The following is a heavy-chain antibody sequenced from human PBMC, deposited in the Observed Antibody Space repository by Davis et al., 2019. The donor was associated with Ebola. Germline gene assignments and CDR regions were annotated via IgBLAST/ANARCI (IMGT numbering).Heavy chain of an antibody. CDR1: GFTFIDYF. V-gene: IGHV3-11*01. CDR2: ISSSGRTI. Sequence: SCAASGFTFIDYFMSWIRQAPGKGLEWVSYISSSGRTIYYTDSVKGRFTISRDNANDSLYLQMNSLRAEDTAVYYCAACYRGLLAPWGQGTLVTVSS. D-gene: IGHD3-3*02. J-gene: IGHJ4*02. CDR3: AACYRGLLAP.